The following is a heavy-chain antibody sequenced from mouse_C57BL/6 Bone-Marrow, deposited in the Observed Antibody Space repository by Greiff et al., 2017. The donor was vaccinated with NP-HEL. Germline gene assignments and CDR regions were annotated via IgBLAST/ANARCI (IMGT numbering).Heavy chain of an antibody. CDR3: ARGEYYGSTHWYFDV. J-gene: IGHJ1*03. D-gene: IGHD1-1*01. CDR1: GYTFTSYG. V-gene: IGHV1-81*01. Sequence: QVQLKESGAELARPGASVKLSCKASGYTFTSYGISWVKQRTGQGLEWIGEIYPRSGNTYYNEKFKGKATLTADKSSSTAYMELRSLTSEDSAVYFCARGEYYGSTHWYFDVWGTGTTVTVSS. CDR2: IYPRSGNT.